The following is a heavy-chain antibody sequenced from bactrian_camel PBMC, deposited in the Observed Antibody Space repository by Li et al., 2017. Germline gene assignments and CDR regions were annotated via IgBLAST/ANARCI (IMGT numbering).Heavy chain of an antibody. J-gene: IGHJ4*01. V-gene: IGHV3-2*01. CDR2: IRDDGRVT. CDR3: AAGRSCFNGDTKRDC. CDR1: GVTFSYYF. D-gene: IGHD3*01. Sequence: QLVESGGGLVQPGGSLRLSCAASGVTFSYYFMAWVRQAPGKGLEWVASIRDDGRVTSYSDSVKGRFTISRDNAKKTLYLQMNSLKPEDTAMYYCAAGRSCFNGDTKRDCWGQGTQVTVS.